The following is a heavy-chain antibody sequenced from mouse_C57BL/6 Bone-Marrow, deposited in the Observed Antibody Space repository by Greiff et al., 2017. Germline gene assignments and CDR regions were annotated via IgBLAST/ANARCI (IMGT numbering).Heavy chain of an antibody. CDR2: IDPSDSET. Sequence: QVQLQQSGAELVRPGSSVKLSCKASGYTFTSYWMHWVKQRPIQGLAWIGNIDPSDSETQYNQKFKDKATLTVAKSSSTAYMQLSSLTSEDSSVDYCARVGSGYGFAYWGQGTLVTVAA. J-gene: IGHJ3*01. V-gene: IGHV1-52*01. CDR3: ARVGSGYGFAY. CDR1: GYTFTSYW. D-gene: IGHD3-2*02.